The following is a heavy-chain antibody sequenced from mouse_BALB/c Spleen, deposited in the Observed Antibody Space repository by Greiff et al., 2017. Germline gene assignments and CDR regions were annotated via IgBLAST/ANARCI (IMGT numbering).Heavy chain of an antibody. CDR3: ARRGGDGYYFDY. D-gene: IGHD2-3*01. CDR2: INPYYGST. CDR1: GYSFTDYI. Sequence: VQLQQTGPELVKPGASVKISCKASGYSFTDYIMLWVKQSHGKSLEWIGNINPYYGSTSYNLKFNGKATLTVDKSSSTAYMQLNSLTSEDSAVYYCARRGGDGYYFDYWGQGTTLTVSS. J-gene: IGHJ2*01. V-gene: IGHV1-39*01.